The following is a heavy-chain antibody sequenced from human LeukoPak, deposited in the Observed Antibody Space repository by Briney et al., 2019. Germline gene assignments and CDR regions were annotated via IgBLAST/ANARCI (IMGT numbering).Heavy chain of an antibody. CDR2: INHGGGA. Sequence: SETLSLTCAVYGGSFSGYYWSWIRQPPGKGLEWIGEINHGGGANYNPSLKSRVTVSGDTSNSQFSLKLSSVTAADTAVYYCARGAYYDSSGYYFDYWGQGTLVTVSS. V-gene: IGHV4-34*01. CDR1: GGSFSGYY. D-gene: IGHD3-22*01. CDR3: ARGAYYDSSGYYFDY. J-gene: IGHJ4*02.